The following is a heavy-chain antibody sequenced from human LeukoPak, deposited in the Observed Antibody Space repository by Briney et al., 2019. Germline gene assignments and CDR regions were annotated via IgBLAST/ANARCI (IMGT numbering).Heavy chain of an antibody. CDR3: ARDNTSYFDF. CDR2: IWYDGSKK. V-gene: IGHV3-33*08. J-gene: IGHJ4*02. Sequence: WGSLRLSCAASGFTFSNYGMDWVRQAPGKGLEWVAVIWYDGSKKFYADSVKGRFTISRDDSKNTLYLQMDSLRAEDTAVYYCARDNTSYFDFWGQGTLVTVSS. CDR1: GFTFSNYG.